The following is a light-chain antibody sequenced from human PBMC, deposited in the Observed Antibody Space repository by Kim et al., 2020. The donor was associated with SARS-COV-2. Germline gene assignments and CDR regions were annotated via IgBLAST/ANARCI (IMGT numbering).Light chain of an antibody. CDR1: KVGDKY. CDR2: EDS. J-gene: IGLJ3*02. Sequence: VAPGQTASITCSGDKVGDKYVCWYQQKPGQSPVRVIYEDSRRPSGIPERFLGSNSGNTATLTISGTQAMDEADYYCQAWDSSTGVFGGGTQLTVL. CDR3: QAWDSSTGV. V-gene: IGLV3-1*01.